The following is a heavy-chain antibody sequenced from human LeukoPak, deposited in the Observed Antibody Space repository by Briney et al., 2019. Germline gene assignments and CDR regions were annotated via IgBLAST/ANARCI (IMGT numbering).Heavy chain of an antibody. Sequence: SETLSLTCTVSGGXISSYYCSWIRQPPGKGLEWIGYIYYSGSTNYSPSLKSRVTISVDTSKNQFSLKLSSVTAADTAVYYCARHCSGSCYHGFDYWGQGTLVTVSS. CDR3: ARHCSGSCYHGFDY. CDR1: GGXISSYY. V-gene: IGHV4-59*08. CDR2: IYYSGST. D-gene: IGHD2-15*01. J-gene: IGHJ4*02.